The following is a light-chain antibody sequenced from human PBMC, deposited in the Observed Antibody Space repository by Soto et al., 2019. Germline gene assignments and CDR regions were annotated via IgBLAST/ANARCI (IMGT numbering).Light chain of an antibody. J-gene: IGKJ1*01. Sequence: EIVMTQSPATMSVSPGQGATLSCRASQSVSGKLAWYQHQPGQTHRLLIYDASTRATGIPARFSGSGSGTDFTLTLSSLQSEDFAVYYCQQYNDWPWTFGPGTKVEIK. CDR1: QSVSGK. V-gene: IGKV3-15*01. CDR3: QQYNDWPWT. CDR2: DAS.